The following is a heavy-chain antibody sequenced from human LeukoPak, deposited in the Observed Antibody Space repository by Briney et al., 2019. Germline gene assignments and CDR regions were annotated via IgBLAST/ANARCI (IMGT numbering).Heavy chain of an antibody. D-gene: IGHD2-8*01. Sequence: ASVKVSCKASGYTFTGYYMHWVRQAPGQGLEWMGWINPNSGGTNYAQKFQGRVTMTRDTSISTAYMELSSLRSEDTAVYYCARALRHASYWYFDLWGRGTLVTVSS. CDR2: INPNSGGT. CDR3: ARALRHASYWYFDL. CDR1: GYTFTGYY. J-gene: IGHJ2*01. V-gene: IGHV1-2*02.